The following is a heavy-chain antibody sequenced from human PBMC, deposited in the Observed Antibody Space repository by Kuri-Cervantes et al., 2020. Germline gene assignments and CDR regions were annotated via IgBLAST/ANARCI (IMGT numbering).Heavy chain of an antibody. CDR3: ARDRAFGDGHFDY. V-gene: IGHV1-18*01. CDR2: ISAYNGNT. J-gene: IGHJ4*02. D-gene: IGHD3-10*01. Sequence: ASVKVSCKASGYNLTNYAFSCVRQAPGQGLEWMGWISAYNGNTNYAQKLQGRVTMTTDTSTSTAYMELRSLRSDDTAVYYCARDRAFGDGHFDYWGQGTLVTVSS. CDR1: GYNLTNYA.